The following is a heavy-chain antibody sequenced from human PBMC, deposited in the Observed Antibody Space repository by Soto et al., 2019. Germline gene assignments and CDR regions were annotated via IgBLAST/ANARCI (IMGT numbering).Heavy chain of an antibody. CDR2: INPDGNVG. D-gene: IGHD4-4*01. J-gene: IGHJ4*02. CDR1: VFTFSTYW. V-gene: IGHV3-7*03. CDR3: AGWGGHDYNY. Sequence: EVQLLGSGGGLVQPGGSVRLSCVGSVFTFSTYWMNWVRQAPGKGLEWVANINPDGNVGTYVDSVRGRFTTSRDNAKNSLYLQMNSLRADDPAVYFCAGWGGHDYNYWGQGIMVTVSS.